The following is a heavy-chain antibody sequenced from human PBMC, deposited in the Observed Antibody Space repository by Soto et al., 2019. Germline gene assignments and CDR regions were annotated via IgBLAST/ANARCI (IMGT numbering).Heavy chain of an antibody. D-gene: IGHD3-10*01. V-gene: IGHV4-34*01. CDR3: ARVGVPFITMVRGVLTWFDP. Sequence: PSETLSLTCAVYGGSFSGYYWSWIRQPPGNGLEWIGEINHSGSTNYNPSLKSRVTISVDTSKNQFSLKLSSVTAADTAVYYCARVGVPFITMVRGVLTWFDPWGQGTLVTVSS. J-gene: IGHJ5*02. CDR1: GGSFSGYY. CDR2: INHSGST.